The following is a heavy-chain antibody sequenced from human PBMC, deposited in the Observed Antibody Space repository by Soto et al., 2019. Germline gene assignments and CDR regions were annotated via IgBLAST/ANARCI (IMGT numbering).Heavy chain of an antibody. CDR3: ARDRCSSTSCPHYYYYGMDV. CDR2: IWYDGSNK. J-gene: IGHJ6*02. Sequence: QVQLVESGGGVVQPGRSLRLSCAASGFTFSSYGMHWVRQAPGKGLEWVAVIWYDGSNKYYADSVKGRFTISRDNSKNTLYRQMNGLRAEDAAVYYCARDRCSSTSCPHYYYYGMDVWGQGTTVTVSS. V-gene: IGHV3-33*01. CDR1: GFTFSSYG. D-gene: IGHD2-2*01.